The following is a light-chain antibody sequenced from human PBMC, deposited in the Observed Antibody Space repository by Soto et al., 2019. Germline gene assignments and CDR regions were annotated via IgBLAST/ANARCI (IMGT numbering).Light chain of an antibody. CDR3: QQYGSSSYT. CDR2: GAS. CDR1: QSVSSSY. Sequence: ESVLTPAPGTLSLSPWERATLSCRASQSVSSSYLACYQQKPGQARRRLIYGASSRATGIPDRFSGSGSETDFTLTISRLEPDDVAVYYCQQYGSSSYTFGQGTKLEIK. V-gene: IGKV3-20*01. J-gene: IGKJ2*01.